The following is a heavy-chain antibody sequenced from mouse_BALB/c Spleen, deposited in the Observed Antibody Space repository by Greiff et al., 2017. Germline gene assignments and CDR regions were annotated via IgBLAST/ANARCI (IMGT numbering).Heavy chain of an antibody. CDR2: INPYNDGT. D-gene: IGHD1-1*01. CDR3: ARYYYGSSPWFAY. CDR1: GYTFTSYV. Sequence: VHVKQSGPELVKPGASVKMSCKASGYTFTSYVMHWVKQKPGQGLEWIGYINPYNDGTKYNEKFKGKATLTSDKSSSTAYMELSSLTSEDSAVYYCARYYYGSSPWFAYWGQGTLVTVSA. J-gene: IGHJ3*01. V-gene: IGHV1-14*01.